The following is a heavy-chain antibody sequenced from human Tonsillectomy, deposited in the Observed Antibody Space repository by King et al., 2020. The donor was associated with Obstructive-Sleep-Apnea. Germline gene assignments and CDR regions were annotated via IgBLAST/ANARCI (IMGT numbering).Heavy chain of an antibody. V-gene: IGHV3-30*02. D-gene: IGHD2-8*01. CDR2: IRYDGRNQ. J-gene: IGHJ4*02. CDR1: GFTFCSYG. Sequence: VQLVESGGGVVQPGGSLRLSCAASGFTFCSYGMHWVRQAPGKGLEWVAFIRYDGRNQYYTDSVKGRFTISRDDSKNTLYRQMNSLRTEDTSVYYCAKDVGYRFDCWGQGTLVTVSS. CDR3: AKDVGYRFDC.